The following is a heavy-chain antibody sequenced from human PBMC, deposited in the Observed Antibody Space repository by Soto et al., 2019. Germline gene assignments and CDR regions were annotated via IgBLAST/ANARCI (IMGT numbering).Heavy chain of an antibody. CDR2: IVVGSGNT. D-gene: IGHD6-6*01. Sequence: GASVKVSCKASGFTFTSSAVQWVRQARGQRLEWIGWIVVGSGNTNYAQKFQGRVTITADESTSTAYMELSSLRSEDTAVYYCARGGIAARPEYYYYYGMDVWGQGTTVTVSS. J-gene: IGHJ6*02. CDR3: ARGGIAARPEYYYYYGMDV. V-gene: IGHV1-58*01. CDR1: GFTFTSSA.